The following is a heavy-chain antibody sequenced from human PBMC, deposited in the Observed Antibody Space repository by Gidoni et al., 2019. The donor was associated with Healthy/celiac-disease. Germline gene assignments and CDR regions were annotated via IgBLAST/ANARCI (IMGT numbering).Heavy chain of an antibody. CDR2: IFSNDEK. V-gene: IGHV2-26*01. CDR1: GFSLSNARMG. D-gene: IGHD2-15*01. CDR3: ARIREHGLLQSYYYYGMDV. Sequence: QVTLKESGPVLVKPTETLTLTCTVSGFSLSNARMGVSWIRQPPGKALEWLAHIFSNDEKSYSTSLKSRLTISKDTSKSQVVLTMTNMDPVDTATYYCARIREHGLLQSYYYYGMDVWGQGTTVTVSS. J-gene: IGHJ6*02.